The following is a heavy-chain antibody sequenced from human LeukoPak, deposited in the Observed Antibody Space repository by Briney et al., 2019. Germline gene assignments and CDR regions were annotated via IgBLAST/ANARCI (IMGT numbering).Heavy chain of an antibody. CDR2: IYSGGHT. CDR1: GFTVSDNY. J-gene: IGHJ4*02. Sequence: GGPLRLSCAASGFTVSDNYMSWVRQAPGKGLEWVSVIYSGGHTKYADSVKGRFTISRDNSKNSLYLQMNSLRAEDTALYYCAKDCLGPGRRALFGELSPLWGQGTLVTVSS. D-gene: IGHD3-10*02. V-gene: IGHV3-53*05. CDR3: AKDCLGPGRRALFGELSPL.